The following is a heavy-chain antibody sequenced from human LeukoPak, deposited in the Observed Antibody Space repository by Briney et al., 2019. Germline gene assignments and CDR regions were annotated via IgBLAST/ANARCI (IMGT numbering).Heavy chain of an antibody. D-gene: IGHD6-13*01. CDR1: GFTFSSYS. Sequence: GGSLRLSCAASGFTFSSYSMNWVRQAPGKGLEWVSAISGSGGSTYYADSVKGRFTISRDNSKNTLYLQMNSLRAEDTAVYYCAKAYSSSWYLKNFDYWGQGTLVTVSS. CDR3: AKAYSSSWYLKNFDY. J-gene: IGHJ4*02. V-gene: IGHV3-23*01. CDR2: ISGSGGST.